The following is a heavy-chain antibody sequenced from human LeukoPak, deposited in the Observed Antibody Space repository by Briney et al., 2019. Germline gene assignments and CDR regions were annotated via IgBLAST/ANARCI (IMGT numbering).Heavy chain of an antibody. D-gene: IGHD2-15*01. J-gene: IGHJ5*02. V-gene: IGHV4-4*02. CDR2: IYHSGST. CDR1: GITFSNAC. CDR3: ARPLSLGYCSGGSCYGRGAWFDR. Sequence: GSLRLSCAASGITFSNACMTWVRQPPGKGLEWIGQIYHSGSTNYNPSLKSRVTISVDKSKNQFSLKLRSVTAADTAVYYCARPLSLGYCSGGSCYGRGAWFDRWGQGTLVTVSS.